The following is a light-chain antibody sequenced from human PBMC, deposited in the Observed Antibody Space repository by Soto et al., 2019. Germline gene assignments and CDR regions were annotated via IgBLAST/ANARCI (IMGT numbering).Light chain of an antibody. J-gene: IGKJ1*01. CDR3: QQYGSSPWT. V-gene: IGKV3-20*01. CDR1: QSVSSNY. CDR2: GAS. Sequence: EIVLTQSPGTLSLSPGERATLSCRASQSVSSNYFSWYQQKPGPAPRPLISGASSRATGIPDRFSGSGAGADFTLTISRLESEDFAAYYCQQYGSSPWTFGQGTKVEIK.